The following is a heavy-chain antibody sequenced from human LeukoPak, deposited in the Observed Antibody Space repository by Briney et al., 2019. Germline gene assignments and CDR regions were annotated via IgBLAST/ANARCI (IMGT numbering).Heavy chain of an antibody. Sequence: SETLSLTCTVSGGSISSYYWSWIRQPPGKGLEWIGYIYYSGSTNYNPSLKSRVTISVDTSKNQFSLKLSSETAADTAVYYCARSVVPAAMLNWFDPWGQGTLVTVSS. CDR3: ARSVVPAAMLNWFDP. CDR2: IYYSGST. V-gene: IGHV4-59*01. J-gene: IGHJ5*02. CDR1: GGSISSYY. D-gene: IGHD2-2*01.